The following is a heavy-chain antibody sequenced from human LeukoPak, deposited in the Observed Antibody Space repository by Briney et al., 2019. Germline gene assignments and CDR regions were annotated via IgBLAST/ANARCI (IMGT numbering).Heavy chain of an antibody. CDR1: GGSISSYY. D-gene: IGHD3-3*01. J-gene: IGHJ4*02. CDR2: IYTSGST. Sequence: KPWETLSLTCTVSGGSISSYYWSWIRQPAGKGLEWIGRIYTSGSTNYNPSLKSRVTISVDKSKNQSSLKLSSVTAADTAVYYCARDHYDFWSGYSPQYYFDYWGQGTLVTVSS. CDR3: ARDHYDFWSGYSPQYYFDY. V-gene: IGHV4-4*07.